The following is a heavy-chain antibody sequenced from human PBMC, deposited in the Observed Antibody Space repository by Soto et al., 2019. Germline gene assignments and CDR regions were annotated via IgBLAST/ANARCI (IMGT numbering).Heavy chain of an antibody. D-gene: IGHD1-1*01. CDR2: IYYSGST. J-gene: IGHJ6*03. V-gene: IGHV4-59*01. Sequence: SETLSLTCTVSGGSISSYYWSWIRQPPGKGLEWIGYIYYSGSTNYNPSPKSRVTISVDTSKNQFSLKLSSVTAADTAVYYCARGRESHPTHPYYYYYMDVWGKGTTVTVSS. CDR3: ARGRESHPTHPYYYYYMDV. CDR1: GGSISSYY.